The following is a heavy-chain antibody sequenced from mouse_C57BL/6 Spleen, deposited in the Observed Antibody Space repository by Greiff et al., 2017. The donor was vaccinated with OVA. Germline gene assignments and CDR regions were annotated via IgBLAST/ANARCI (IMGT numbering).Heavy chain of an antibody. D-gene: IGHD3-3*01. Sequence: EVQLQQSGPELVKPGASVKISCKASGYTFTDYYMNWVKQSHGKSLEWIGDINPNNGGTSYNQKFKGKATLTVDKSSSTAYMELRSLTSEDSAVYYCARLLERRGYFDYWGQGTTLTVSS. CDR2: INPNNGGT. CDR3: ARLLERRGYFDY. CDR1: GYTFTDYY. V-gene: IGHV1-26*01. J-gene: IGHJ2*01.